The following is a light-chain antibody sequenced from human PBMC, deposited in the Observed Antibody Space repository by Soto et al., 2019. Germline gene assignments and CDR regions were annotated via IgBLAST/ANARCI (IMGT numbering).Light chain of an antibody. V-gene: IGKV1-39*01. J-gene: IGKJ5*01. CDR2: AAS. Sequence: EIPMTQSASSLSASVGDGVNMXCRASQSISSYLNWYQQKPGKAPKLLIYAASSLQSGGPSRFSGSGSGTDFTRTISSLQPEDFATYYGQQSYSTPITFGQGTRLEIK. CDR1: QSISSY. CDR3: QQSYSTPIT.